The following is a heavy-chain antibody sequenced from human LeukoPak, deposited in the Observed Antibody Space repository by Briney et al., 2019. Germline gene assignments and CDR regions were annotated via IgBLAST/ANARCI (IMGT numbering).Heavy chain of an antibody. Sequence: SETLSLTCTVSGGSISSSSYYWGWIRQPPGKGLEWIGNIYYSGSTYYNPSLKSRVTISVDMSKNQFFLKLSSVTAADTAVYYCARGPYGSGSYYDPTSYAFDIWGQGTMVTVSS. CDR2: IYYSGST. CDR1: GGSISSSSYY. V-gene: IGHV4-39*07. CDR3: ARGPYGSGSYYDPTSYAFDI. J-gene: IGHJ3*02. D-gene: IGHD3-10*01.